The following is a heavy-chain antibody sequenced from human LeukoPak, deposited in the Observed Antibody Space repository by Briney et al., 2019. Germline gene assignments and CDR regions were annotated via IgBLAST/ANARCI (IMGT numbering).Heavy chain of an antibody. V-gene: IGHV4-59*10. CDR3: ARRSKVGYFDY. J-gene: IGHJ4*02. D-gene: IGHD1-26*01. CDR2: IYTSGST. CDR1: GGSFSGYY. Sequence: PSETLSLTCAVYGGSFSGYYWSWIRQPPGKGLEWIGRIYTSGSTNYNPSLKSRVTISVDTSKNQFSLKLSSVTAADTAVYYCARRSKVGYFDYWGQGTLATVSS.